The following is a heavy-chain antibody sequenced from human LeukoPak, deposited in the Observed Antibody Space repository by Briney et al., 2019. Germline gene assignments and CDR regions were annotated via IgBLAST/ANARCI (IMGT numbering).Heavy chain of an antibody. Sequence: SEALSLTCTVSGGSISSYYWSWIRQPPGKGLEWIGYIYYSWSTNYNPSLKRRVTISVDTSKNQFSLTLSSVTAADTAVYYCARGYDYVWGSYRLALDYWGQGTLVSVSP. CDR1: GGSISSYY. CDR3: ARGYDYVWGSYRLALDY. D-gene: IGHD3-16*02. CDR2: IYYSWST. J-gene: IGHJ4*02. V-gene: IGHV4-59*08.